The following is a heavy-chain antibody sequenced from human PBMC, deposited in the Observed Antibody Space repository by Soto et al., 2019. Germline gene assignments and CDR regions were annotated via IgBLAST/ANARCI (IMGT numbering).Heavy chain of an antibody. Sequence: ASVKVSFKASGYTFTSYGISWLRQAPGQGLEWMGWISAYNGNTNYAQKLQGRVTMTTDTSTSTAYMELRSLRSDDTAVYYCARDPAEMRLRFLEWLLPFDYWGQGTLVTVSS. J-gene: IGHJ4*02. CDR2: ISAYNGNT. V-gene: IGHV1-18*04. CDR1: GYTFTSYG. D-gene: IGHD3-3*01. CDR3: ARDPAEMRLRFLEWLLPFDY.